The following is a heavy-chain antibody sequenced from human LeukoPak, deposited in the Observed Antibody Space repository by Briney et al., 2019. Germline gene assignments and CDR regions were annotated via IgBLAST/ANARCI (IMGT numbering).Heavy chain of an antibody. Sequence: ASVKVSCKASGYTFIENYLYWVRQAPGQGLEWMGWVNPKSGVTRYAQKFQGRVTMTRDTSISTVYMELSSLRSEDTAVYYCARQGSKRDYYDSSGYYFSPHDAFDIWGQGTMVTVSS. V-gene: IGHV1-2*02. CDR1: GYTFIENY. CDR3: ARQGSKRDYYDSSGYYFSPHDAFDI. J-gene: IGHJ3*02. D-gene: IGHD3-22*01. CDR2: VNPKSGVT.